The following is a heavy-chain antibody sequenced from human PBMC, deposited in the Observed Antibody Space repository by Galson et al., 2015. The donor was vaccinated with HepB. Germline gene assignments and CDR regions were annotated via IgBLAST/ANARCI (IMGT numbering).Heavy chain of an antibody. CDR1: GFTFGDYA. CDR3: TRDPDIVVVVAAESFDY. Sequence: SLRLSCAASGFTFGDYAMSWVRQAPGKGLEWVGFIRSKAYGGTTEYAASVKGRFTISRDDSKSIAYLQMNSLKTEDTAVYYCTRDPDIVVVVAAESFDYWGQGTLVTVSS. J-gene: IGHJ4*02. V-gene: IGHV3-49*04. CDR2: IRSKAYGGTT. D-gene: IGHD2-15*01.